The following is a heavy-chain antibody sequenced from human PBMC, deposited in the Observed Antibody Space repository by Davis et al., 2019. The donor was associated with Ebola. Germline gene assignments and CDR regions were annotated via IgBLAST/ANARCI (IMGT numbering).Heavy chain of an antibody. V-gene: IGHV3-15*01. Sequence: GESLKISCAASGFTFSNAWMSWVRQAPGKGLEWVGRIKSKTDGGTTDYAAPVKGRFTISRDDSKNTLYLQMNSLKTEDTAVYYCTTHLSHPYCSGGSCYHFDYWGQGTLVTVSS. J-gene: IGHJ4*02. CDR2: IKSKTDGGTT. CDR3: TTHLSHPYCSGGSCYHFDY. CDR1: GFTFSNAW. D-gene: IGHD2-15*01.